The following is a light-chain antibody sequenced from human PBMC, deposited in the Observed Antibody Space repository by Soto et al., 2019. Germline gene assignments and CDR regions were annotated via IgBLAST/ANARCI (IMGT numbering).Light chain of an antibody. CDR1: QSLLHSNGYNY. V-gene: IGKV2-28*01. CDR3: MQALQTPL. Sequence: DIVMTQSPLSLPVTPGEPACISCRSSQSLLHSNGYNYLDWYLQKPGQSPQLLIYLGSNRSSGVPDRFSGSGSGTDFTLKISRVEAEDVGVYYCMQALQTPLFGQGTRL. CDR2: LGS. J-gene: IGKJ5*01.